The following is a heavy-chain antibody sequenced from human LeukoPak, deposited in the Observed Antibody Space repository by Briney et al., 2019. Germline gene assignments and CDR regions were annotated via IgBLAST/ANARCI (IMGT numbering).Heavy chain of an antibody. CDR3: ARGNHNYDSSGYPFDY. J-gene: IGHJ4*02. CDR2: IIPIFGTA. CDR1: GGTFSSYT. D-gene: IGHD3-22*01. V-gene: IGHV1-69*06. Sequence: SVKVSCKASGGTFSSYTISWVRQAPGQGLEWMGGIIPIFGTANYAQKFQGRVTITADKSTSTAYMELSSLRSEDTAVYYCARGNHNYDSSGYPFDYWGQGTLVTVSS.